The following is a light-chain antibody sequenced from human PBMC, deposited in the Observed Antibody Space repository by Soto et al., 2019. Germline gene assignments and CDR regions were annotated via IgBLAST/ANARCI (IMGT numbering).Light chain of an antibody. Sequence: QSVLTQPPSVSAAPGQKVTISCSGSSSNTGNNYVSWYQQLPGAAPKLLIYENDKRPSGIPDRFSGSKSGTSATLGITGLQTGDEADYYCATWDSSLRAGLFGTGTKVTVL. CDR3: ATWDSSLRAGL. CDR2: END. J-gene: IGLJ1*01. V-gene: IGLV1-51*02. CDR1: SSNTGNNY.